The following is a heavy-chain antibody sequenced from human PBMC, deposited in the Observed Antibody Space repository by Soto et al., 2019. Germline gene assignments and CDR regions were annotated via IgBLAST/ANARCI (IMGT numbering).Heavy chain of an antibody. D-gene: IGHD3-10*01. CDR1: GFTFSSYS. V-gene: IGHV3-23*01. J-gene: IGHJ4*02. Sequence: PGGSLRLSCAASGFTFSSYSMTWGRQAPGKGLEWVSGISGSGGSTYYADSVKGRFTISRDNSKNTVYLQMNSLRAEDTAVYYCAVPYYYDSGICYWGQRTLVTVSS. CDR2: ISGSGGST. CDR3: AVPYYYDSGICY.